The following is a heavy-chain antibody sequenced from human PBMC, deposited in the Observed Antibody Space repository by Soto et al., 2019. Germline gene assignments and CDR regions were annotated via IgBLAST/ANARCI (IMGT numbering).Heavy chain of an antibody. J-gene: IGHJ6*02. CDR1: GFTFSSYA. Sequence: PGESLKISCAASGFTFSSYAMHWVRQAPGKGLEWVAVISYDAYIKDYADSVKGRFTISRDYSKNTLYLQMNSLRTEDTAVYYCARETEAMDVWGQGTTVTVSS. CDR2: ISYDAYIK. CDR3: ARETEAMDV. V-gene: IGHV3-30-3*01.